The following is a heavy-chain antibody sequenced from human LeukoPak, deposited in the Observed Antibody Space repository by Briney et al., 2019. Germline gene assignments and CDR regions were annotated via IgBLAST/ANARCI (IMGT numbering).Heavy chain of an antibody. J-gene: IGHJ4*02. Sequence: GGSLRLSCAASGFTLRRYWMSWVRQTPGKGPEGVASIKEDGSEKNYADSVKGRFTISRDNVRNSLSLRMESLRIDDTAVYYCGREYLWGQGNQVLVFS. CDR3: GREYL. CDR2: IKEDGSEK. V-gene: IGHV3-7*01. CDR1: GFTLRRYW.